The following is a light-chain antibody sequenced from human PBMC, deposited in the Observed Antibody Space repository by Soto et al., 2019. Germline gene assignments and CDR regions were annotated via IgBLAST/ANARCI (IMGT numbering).Light chain of an antibody. CDR2: AAS. CDR3: QKYDYVPYT. J-gene: IGKJ2*01. V-gene: IGKV1-27*01. Sequence: DIQMTQSPSSLSASVGDRVTITCRASQAINNYLVWYQQKPGKVPRVLIYAASTLQSGVPSRFSGSGSGTDFTLTISSLQPEDAATYYCQKYDYVPYTFGQGTKLEIK. CDR1: QAINNY.